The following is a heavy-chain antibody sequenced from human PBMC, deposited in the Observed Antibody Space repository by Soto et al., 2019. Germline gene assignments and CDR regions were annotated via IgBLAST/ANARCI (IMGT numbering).Heavy chain of an antibody. J-gene: IGHJ6*03. D-gene: IGHD3-3*01. Sequence: GESLKISCKGSGYSFTSYWIGWVRQMPGKGLEWMGIIYPGDSDTRYSPSFQGQVTISADKSISTAYLQWSSLKASDTAMYYCARLITIFPHYYYYMDVWGKGTTVTVSS. V-gene: IGHV5-51*01. CDR2: IYPGDSDT. CDR1: GYSFTSYW. CDR3: ARLITIFPHYYYYMDV.